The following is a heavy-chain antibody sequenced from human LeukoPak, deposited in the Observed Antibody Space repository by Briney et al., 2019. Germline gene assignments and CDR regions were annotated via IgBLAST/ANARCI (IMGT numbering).Heavy chain of an antibody. D-gene: IGHD6-13*01. Sequence: GASVKVSCKASGGTFSSYAISWVRQAPGQGLEWMGGIIPIFGTANYAQKFQGRVTITADESTSTAYMELSSLRSEDTAVYYCARCSSSWYYCFDYWGQGTLVTVSS. J-gene: IGHJ4*02. CDR2: IIPIFGTA. CDR1: GGTFSSYA. CDR3: ARCSSSWYYCFDY. V-gene: IGHV1-69*13.